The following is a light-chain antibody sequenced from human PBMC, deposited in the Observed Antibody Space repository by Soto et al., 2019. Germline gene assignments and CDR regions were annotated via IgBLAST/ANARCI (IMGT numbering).Light chain of an antibody. Sequence: EIVFTQSPGTLSLSPGERATLSCRASQSVSSSYLAWYQQKPGQAPRLLIYGASSRATGIPDRFSGSGSGTGFTLTISRLEPEDFAVYYCQQYDRSPLTFGGGTKVEIK. CDR3: QQYDRSPLT. CDR2: GAS. V-gene: IGKV3-20*01. CDR1: QSVSSSY. J-gene: IGKJ4*01.